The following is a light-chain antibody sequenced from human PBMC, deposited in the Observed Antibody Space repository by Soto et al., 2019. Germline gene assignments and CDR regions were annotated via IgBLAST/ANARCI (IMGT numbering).Light chain of an antibody. CDR1: QSISSW. V-gene: IGKV1-5*03. Sequence: DIQMTQSPPTLSASVGDRVTITCRASQSISSWLAWYQQKPGKAPKLLIYQASTLESGVTSRFSGSGSGTEFTLTISSLQPDDFATYYCQQYNSYSRTFGQGTKVELK. J-gene: IGKJ1*01. CDR2: QAS. CDR3: QQYNSYSRT.